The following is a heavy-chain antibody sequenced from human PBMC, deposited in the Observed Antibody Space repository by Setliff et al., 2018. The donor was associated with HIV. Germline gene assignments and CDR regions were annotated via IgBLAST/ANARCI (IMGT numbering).Heavy chain of an antibody. J-gene: IGHJ5*02. Sequence: PSETLSLTCTVSGDSVSTRNSFWGWIRQPPGKGLEWIGSFSYNGGRRYTPSLKSRVTISVDMSKNQFSLNLNSVTAADTAVYYCVKHVDSDFSGDPDWFDPWGQGIPVTVSS. CDR3: VKHVDSDFSGDPDWFDP. V-gene: IGHV4-39*01. D-gene: IGHD2-15*01. CDR1: GDSVSTRNSF. CDR2: FSYNGGR.